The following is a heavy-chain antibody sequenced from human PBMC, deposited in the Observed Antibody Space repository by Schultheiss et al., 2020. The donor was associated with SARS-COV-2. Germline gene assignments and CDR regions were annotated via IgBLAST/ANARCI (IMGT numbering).Heavy chain of an antibody. D-gene: IGHD2-2*01. CDR3: ASSVGDAFDI. V-gene: IGHV4-31*03. Sequence: SETLSLTCNVSGGSIISGGDFWTWIRQHPGKGLEWIGYISYSGSTYYNPSLKSRVTMSLDTSKNQVSLQLSSVTAADTAVYYCASSVGDAFDIWGQGTMVTVSS. CDR2: ISYSGST. CDR1: GGSIISGGDF. J-gene: IGHJ3*02.